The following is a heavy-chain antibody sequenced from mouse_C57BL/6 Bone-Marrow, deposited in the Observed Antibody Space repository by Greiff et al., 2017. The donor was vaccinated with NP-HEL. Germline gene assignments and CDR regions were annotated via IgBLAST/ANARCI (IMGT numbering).Heavy chain of an antibody. CDR1: GYTFTDYN. Sequence: VQLQQSGPELVKPGASVKIPCKASGYTFTDYNMDWVKQSHGKSLEWIGDINPNNGGTIYNQKFKGKATLTVDKSSSTAYMELRSLTSEDTAVYYCARWDGSSSLRYFDVWGTGTTVTVSS. CDR2: INPNNGGT. V-gene: IGHV1-18*01. CDR3: ARWDGSSSLRYFDV. D-gene: IGHD1-1*01. J-gene: IGHJ1*03.